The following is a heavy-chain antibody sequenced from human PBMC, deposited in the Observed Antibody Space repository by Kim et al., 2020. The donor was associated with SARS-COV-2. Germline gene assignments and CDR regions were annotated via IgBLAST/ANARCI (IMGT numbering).Heavy chain of an antibody. CDR3: ARDPLYGSGTSFYYYSMDV. CDR1: GFTFSNYV. CDR2: ISASGTYL. J-gene: IGHJ6*02. Sequence: GGSLRLSCSASGFTFSNYVMNWVRQAPGKGLEWVSSISASGTYLYYADSMKGRFTISRDNAKSSLYLQMNSLRAEGTAVYYCARDPLYGSGTSFYYYSMDVWGRGTTVTVSS. V-gene: IGHV3-21*01. D-gene: IGHD3-10*01.